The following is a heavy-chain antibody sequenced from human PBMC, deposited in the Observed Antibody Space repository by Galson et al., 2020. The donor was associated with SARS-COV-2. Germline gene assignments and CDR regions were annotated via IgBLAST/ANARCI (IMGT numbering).Heavy chain of an antibody. CDR3: ARGHDRVATFYHSYSVDV. J-gene: IGHJ6*02. Sequence: SQASETLSLTCAVYGGSFSGYYWSWIRQPPGKGLEWIGEINHRGSTTYNPSLKSRVTISVDTSKNQFSLKLRSVPAADTAVYYCARGHDRVATFYHSYSVDVWGQGTTVIVSS. D-gene: IGHD5-12*01. CDR2: INHRGST. CDR1: GGSFSGYY. V-gene: IGHV4-34*01.